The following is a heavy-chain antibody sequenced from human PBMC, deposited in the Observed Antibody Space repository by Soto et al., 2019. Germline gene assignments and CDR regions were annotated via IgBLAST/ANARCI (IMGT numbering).Heavy chain of an antibody. CDR2: ISTHGRDT. J-gene: IGHJ4*02. D-gene: IGHD3-3*01. CDR3: LRDIFGVVIFDS. Sequence: VGSLRLSCSASGFRFSDSAMHWVRQAPGKGPEYVSAISTHGRDTYYADSVKGRFTISRDNSRRTVHLQMTSLRTEDTAVYYCLRDIFGVVIFDSWGQGTPVTVSS. CDR1: GFRFSDSA. V-gene: IGHV3-64D*06.